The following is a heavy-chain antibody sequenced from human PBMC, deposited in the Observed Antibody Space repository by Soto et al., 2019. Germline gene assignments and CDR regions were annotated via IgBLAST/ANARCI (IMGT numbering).Heavy chain of an antibody. CDR2: IYPGDSDT. V-gene: IGHV5-51*01. CDR3: ARHNYCSSTSCYANYYYGMDV. Sequence: GESQKSSCKGSGYSYTSYWMGWVRQMNGKGLEWMGIIYPGDSDTRYSPSFQGQVTISADKSISTAYLQWSSLKASDTAMYYCARHNYCSSTSCYANYYYGMDVWGQGTTVTVSS. D-gene: IGHD2-2*01. J-gene: IGHJ6*02. CDR1: GYSYTSYW.